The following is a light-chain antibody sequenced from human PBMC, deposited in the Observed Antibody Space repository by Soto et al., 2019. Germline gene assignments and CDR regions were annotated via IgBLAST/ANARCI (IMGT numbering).Light chain of an antibody. CDR2: EGS. J-gene: IGLJ1*01. Sequence: QSALTQPASVSGSPGQSITISCTGTSSDVGSYNLVSWYQQHPGKAPKRMIYEGSKRPSGVSNRFSGSKSGNTASLTISGLQAEDEADYYCCSDAGAYVFGTGTKLTVL. CDR1: SSDVGSYNL. CDR3: CSDAGAYV. V-gene: IGLV2-23*01.